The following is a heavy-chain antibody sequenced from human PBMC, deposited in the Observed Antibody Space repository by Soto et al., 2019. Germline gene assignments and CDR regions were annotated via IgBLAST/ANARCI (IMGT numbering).Heavy chain of an antibody. CDR2: INAGNGNT. V-gene: IGHV1-3*05. D-gene: IGHD6-13*01. Sequence: QVQLVQSGAEEKKPGASVKVSCKASGYTFTSYTMHWVRQAPGQRLEWMGWINAGNGNTKHSQKLQGRVTITRDTSASTAYMELSSLRSEDTAVYYCARDVAAADYWGQGTLVTVSS. CDR3: ARDVAAADY. CDR1: GYTFTSYT. J-gene: IGHJ4*02.